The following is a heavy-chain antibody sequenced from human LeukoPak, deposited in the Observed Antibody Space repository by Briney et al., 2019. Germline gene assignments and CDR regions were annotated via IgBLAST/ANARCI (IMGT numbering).Heavy chain of an antibody. Sequence: SETLSLTCTVSGGSISSSSYYWGWIRQPPGKGREWIGSIYYSGSTYYNPSLKSRVNISVDTSKNQFSLKLSSVTAADTAVYYCARRLDPWGQGTLVTVSS. CDR1: GGSISSSSYY. J-gene: IGHJ5*02. CDR3: ARRLDP. CDR2: IYYSGST. V-gene: IGHV4-39*01.